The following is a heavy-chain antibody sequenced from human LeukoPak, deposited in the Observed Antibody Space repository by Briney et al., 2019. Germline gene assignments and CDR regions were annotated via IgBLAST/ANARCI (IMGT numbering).Heavy chain of an antibody. CDR1: GYTFTSYG. D-gene: IGHD3-10*01. V-gene: IGHV1-18*01. Sequence: GASVKVSCKASGYTFTSYGISWVRQAPGQGLEWMGWISAYNGNTNYAQKLQGRVTMTTDTSTSTAYMELRSLRSDDTAVYYCATSRITMVRGVKGFDYWGQGTLVPVPS. J-gene: IGHJ4*02. CDR2: ISAYNGNT. CDR3: ATSRITMVRGVKGFDY.